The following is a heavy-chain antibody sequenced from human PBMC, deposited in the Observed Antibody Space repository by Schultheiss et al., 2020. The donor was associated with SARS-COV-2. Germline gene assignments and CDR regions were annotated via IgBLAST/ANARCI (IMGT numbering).Heavy chain of an antibody. J-gene: IGHJ5*02. Sequence: SQTLSLTCTVSGGSISSYYWSWIRQPPGKGLEWIGEIYHSGSTNYNPSLKSRVTISVDTSKNQFSLKLSSVTAADTAVYYCARKRGLGWFDPWGQGTLVTVSS. CDR3: ARKRGLGWFDP. CDR1: GGSISSYY. D-gene: IGHD3-10*01. CDR2: IYHSGST. V-gene: IGHV4-59*08.